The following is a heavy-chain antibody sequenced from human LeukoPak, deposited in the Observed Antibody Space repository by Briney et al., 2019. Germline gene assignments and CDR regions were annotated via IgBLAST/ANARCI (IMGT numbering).Heavy chain of an antibody. CDR1: GFTFSSYA. CDR3: AKQVAYSNYFDY. V-gene: IGHV3-23*01. Sequence: GGSLRLSCAASGFTFSSYAMSWVRQAPGKGLEWVSTISGSGGSTYYADSVKGRFTISRDNSKNTLYLQMNNLRAEDTAVYYCAKQVAYSNYFDYWGQGTLVTVSS. J-gene: IGHJ4*02. D-gene: IGHD4-11*01. CDR2: ISGSGGST.